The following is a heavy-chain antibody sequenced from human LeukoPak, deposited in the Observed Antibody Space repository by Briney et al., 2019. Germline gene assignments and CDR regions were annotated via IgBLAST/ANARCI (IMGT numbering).Heavy chain of an antibody. CDR1: GFTFSSYA. V-gene: IGHV3-30*04. J-gene: IGHJ4*02. Sequence: QPGRSLRLSCAASGFTFSSYAMHWVRQAPGKGLEWVAVISYDGSNKYYADSVKGRFTIPRDNSKNTLYLQMNSLRAEDTAVYYCARDGHYYDSSGYYAYYFDYWGQGTLVTVSS. D-gene: IGHD3-22*01. CDR2: ISYDGSNK. CDR3: ARDGHYYDSSGYYAYYFDY.